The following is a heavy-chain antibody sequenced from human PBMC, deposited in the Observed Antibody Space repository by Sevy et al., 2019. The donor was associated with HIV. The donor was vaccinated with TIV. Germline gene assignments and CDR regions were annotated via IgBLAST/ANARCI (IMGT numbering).Heavy chain of an antibody. J-gene: IGHJ3*02. CDR1: IFTFNIYG. V-gene: IGHV3-30*02. D-gene: IGHD3-16*01. Sequence: GGSLRLSCAASIFTFNIYGMQWVRQAPGKGLEWVAYMRKDGLTTYYADSVKGRFTIAREISKNTHNLQMNSLRIEDAALYDCTRETTYYDASGPVPGDIWGQGTMVTVSS. CDR2: MRKDGLTT. CDR3: TRETTYYDASGPVPGDI.